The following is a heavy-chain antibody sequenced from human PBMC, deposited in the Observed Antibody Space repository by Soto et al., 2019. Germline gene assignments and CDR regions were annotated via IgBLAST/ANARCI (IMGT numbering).Heavy chain of an antibody. D-gene: IGHD5-18*01. V-gene: IGHV3-33*01. Sequence: QVQLVESGGGVVQPGRSLRLSCAASGFTFSSYGMHWVRQAPGKGLEWVAVIWYDGSNKYYADSVKGRFTISRDNSKNTLYLQMNSLRAEDTAVYYCAREEVDTAMVLGYWGQGTLVTVSS. CDR1: GFTFSSYG. CDR3: AREEVDTAMVLGY. J-gene: IGHJ4*02. CDR2: IWYDGSNK.